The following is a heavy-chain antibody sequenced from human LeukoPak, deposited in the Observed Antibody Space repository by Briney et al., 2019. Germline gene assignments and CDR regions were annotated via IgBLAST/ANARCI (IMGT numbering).Heavy chain of an antibody. D-gene: IGHD2-15*01. J-gene: IGHJ4*02. Sequence: GGSLRLSCAASGFTFSSYAMSWVRQAPGKGLEWVSAFSGGGGSTHYAGSVKGRFTISRDNSKSTLYLQMNSLRAEDTAVYYCAKAPVTTCRGAFCYPFDYWGLGTLVTVSS. V-gene: IGHV3-23*01. CDR2: FSGGGGST. CDR1: GFTFSSYA. CDR3: AKAPVTTCRGAFCYPFDY.